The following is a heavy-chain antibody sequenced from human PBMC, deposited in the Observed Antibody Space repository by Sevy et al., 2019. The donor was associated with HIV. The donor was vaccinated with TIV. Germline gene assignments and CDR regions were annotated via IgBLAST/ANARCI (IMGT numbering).Heavy chain of an antibody. CDR2: ISYDGSNK. V-gene: IGHV3-30*18. CDR3: AKNPHIVVVTATYLDS. CDR1: GFTFSSYG. J-gene: IGHJ4*02. Sequence: GGSLRLSCAASGFTFSSYGMHWVRQAPGKGLEWVAIISYDGSNKNYADSIKGRLTITRANSKNTRNLQMNSLRVEDTAVYYCAKNPHIVVVTATYLDSWGQGTLVTVSS. D-gene: IGHD2-21*02.